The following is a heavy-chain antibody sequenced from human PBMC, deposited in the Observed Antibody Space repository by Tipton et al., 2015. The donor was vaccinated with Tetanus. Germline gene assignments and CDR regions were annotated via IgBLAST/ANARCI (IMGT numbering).Heavy chain of an antibody. CDR2: IYPGDSDT. V-gene: IGHV5-51*01. CDR3: ARAHCTDGVCNFDF. J-gene: IGHJ4*02. D-gene: IGHD2-8*01. CDR1: GYIFNNYW. Sequence: VQLVQSGGEVKKPGESLKVSCKGSGYIFNNYWIGWVRQKPGKGLEWMGIIYPGDSDTRCSPSFQGQVTISVDKSINTAYLQWSSLKASDTSMFYCARAHCTDGVCNFDFWGQGALVTVAS.